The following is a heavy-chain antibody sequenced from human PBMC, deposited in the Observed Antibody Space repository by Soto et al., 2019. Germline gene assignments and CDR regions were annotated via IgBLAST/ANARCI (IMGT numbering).Heavy chain of an antibody. CDR1: GGSISSYY. Sequence: QVQLQESGPGLVKPSETLSLTCTVSGGSISSYYWSWIRQPPGKGLEWIGYIYYSGSTNYNPSLKSRVTISVDTSKNQFSLKLSSVTAADTAVYYCVTMVRGVIFHYWGQGTLVTVSS. CDR2: IYYSGST. CDR3: VTMVRGVIFHY. V-gene: IGHV4-59*01. J-gene: IGHJ4*02. D-gene: IGHD3-10*01.